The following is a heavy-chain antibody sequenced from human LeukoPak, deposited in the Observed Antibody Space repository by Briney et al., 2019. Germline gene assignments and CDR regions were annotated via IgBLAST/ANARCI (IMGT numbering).Heavy chain of an antibody. CDR2: IMPLLGTA. CDR3: ARDVHGDYGSGWFDP. D-gene: IGHD4-17*01. CDR1: GGTFNNSA. Sequence: SVKVSCXTSGGTFNNSAISWVRQAPGQGLEWLGGIMPLLGTAGYAQKFQGRVTITKDESTRTVYLELTSLTSDDTAVYYCARDVHGDYGSGWFDPWGQGTLVSVSS. J-gene: IGHJ5*02. V-gene: IGHV1-69*05.